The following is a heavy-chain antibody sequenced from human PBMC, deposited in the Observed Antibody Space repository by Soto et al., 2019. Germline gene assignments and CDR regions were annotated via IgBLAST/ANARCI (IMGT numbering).Heavy chain of an antibody. CDR2: INAGNGNT. Sequence: QVQLVQSGAEVKKPGASVKVSCKASGYTFTSYAMHWVRRAAGQRLEWMGWINAGNGNTKYSQKFQGRVTITRDTSASTAYMELSSLRSQATAVYYCARDLGGWPDYWGQGTLVSVSS. V-gene: IGHV1-3*01. CDR3: ARDLGGWPDY. J-gene: IGHJ4*02. D-gene: IGHD6-19*01. CDR1: GYTFTSYA.